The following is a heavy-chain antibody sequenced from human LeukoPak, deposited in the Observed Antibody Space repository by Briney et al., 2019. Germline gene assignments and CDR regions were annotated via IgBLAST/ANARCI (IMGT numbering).Heavy chain of an antibody. Sequence: ASVKVSCKASGYTFTGYYMHWVRQAPGQGLEWMGWINPNSGGTNYAQKLQGRVTMTTDTSTSTAYMELRSLRSDDTAVYYCARASVSNYYYYYGMDVWGQGTTVTVSS. D-gene: IGHD2-8*01. V-gene: IGHV1-2*02. CDR3: ARASVSNYYYYYGMDV. J-gene: IGHJ6*02. CDR1: GYTFTGYY. CDR2: INPNSGGT.